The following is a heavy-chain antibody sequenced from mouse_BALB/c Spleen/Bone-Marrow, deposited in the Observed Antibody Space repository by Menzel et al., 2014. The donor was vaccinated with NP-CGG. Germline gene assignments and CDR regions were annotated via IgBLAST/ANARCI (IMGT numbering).Heavy chain of an antibody. CDR2: INPSNGGA. V-gene: IGHV1S16*01. CDR3: TTSRGYNWFAY. Sequence: SGAELVKPGASVKLSCKASGYTFTSYYMYWVKRRPGQGLEWIGEINPSNGGADFNEKFKIKATLTVDKSSSTAYMQLSSLTSEDSAVYYCTTSRGYNWFAYWGQGTLVTVSA. CDR1: GYTFTSYY. D-gene: IGHD2-2*01. J-gene: IGHJ3*01.